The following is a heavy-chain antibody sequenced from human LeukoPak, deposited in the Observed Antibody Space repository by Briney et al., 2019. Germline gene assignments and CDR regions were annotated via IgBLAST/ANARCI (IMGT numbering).Heavy chain of an antibody. CDR2: ISHNGSSK. CDR3: ARGRSPDYWYFDL. J-gene: IGHJ2*01. Sequence: GGSLRLSCAASGFTFSSYAMHWVRQAPGKGLEWVAVISHNGSSKYYADSVRGRFTISRDNSNTLYLEMNSLRSEDTAVFYCARGRSPDYWYFDLWGRGTPVTVSS. CDR1: GFTFSSYA. V-gene: IGHV3-30-3*01.